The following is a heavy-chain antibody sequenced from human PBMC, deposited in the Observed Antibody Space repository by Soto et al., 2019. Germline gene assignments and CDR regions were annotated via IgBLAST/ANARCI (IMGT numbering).Heavy chain of an antibody. CDR3: ARDGGNWFGP. CDR1: GFTFSQFN. D-gene: IGHD3-16*01. CDR2: ISKDSTTM. Sequence: LRLSCAISGFTFSQFNMNWVRQAPGKGLEWVAFISKDSTTMYYAASVKGRFTVSRDNAVNSLNLQMNSLRDDDTAVYYCARDGGNWFGPWGQGTLVTVSS. J-gene: IGHJ5*02. V-gene: IGHV3-48*02.